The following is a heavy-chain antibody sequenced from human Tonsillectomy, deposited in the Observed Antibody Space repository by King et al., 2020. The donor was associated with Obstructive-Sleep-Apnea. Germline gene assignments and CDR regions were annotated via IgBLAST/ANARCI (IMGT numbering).Heavy chain of an antibody. CDR1: GYSLLELF. D-gene: IGHD5-12*01. CDR2: SDPEDGER. Sequence: QLVQSGAEVKKPGASVKVSCKVSGYSLLELFIHWVRQAPGEGLEWMGGSDPEDGERIYAQKFQGRVTMTEDASTDTAYMEMSSLRSEDTAMYYCTTAEVTEYDVDSGPQAFDLWGQGTMVTVSS. CDR3: TTAEVTEYDVDSGPQAFDL. V-gene: IGHV1-24*01. J-gene: IGHJ3*01.